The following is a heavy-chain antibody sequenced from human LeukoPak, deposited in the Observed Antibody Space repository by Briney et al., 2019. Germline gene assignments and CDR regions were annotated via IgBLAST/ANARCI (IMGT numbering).Heavy chain of an antibody. D-gene: IGHD6-13*01. CDR3: ARWRGYSSGWSGPFDD. V-gene: IGHV1-2*02. CDR2: IDAKSGGT. CDR1: GYTFTGHY. J-gene: IGHJ4*02. Sequence: ASVKVSCKASGYTFTGHYMHWVRQAPGQGLEWMGWIDAKSGGTKYAQRFQGRVTMTSDTSINTGYMELSSLTSDDTAVYYCARWRGYSSGWSGPFDDWGQGTLVTVSS.